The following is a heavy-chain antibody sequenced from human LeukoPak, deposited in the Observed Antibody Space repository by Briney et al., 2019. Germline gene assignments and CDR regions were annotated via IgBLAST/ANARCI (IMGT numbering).Heavy chain of an antibody. Sequence: ASVKVSCKASGYTFTCYYMHWVRQAPGQGLEWMGWINPNSGGTNYAQKFQGRVTMTRDTSISTAYMELSRLRSDETAVYYCAREITGANNCGGDCYAMVYWGQGTLVTVSS. D-gene: IGHD2-21*01. CDR1: GYTFTCYY. CDR3: AREITGANNCGGDCYAMVY. J-gene: IGHJ4*02. V-gene: IGHV1-2*02. CDR2: INPNSGGT.